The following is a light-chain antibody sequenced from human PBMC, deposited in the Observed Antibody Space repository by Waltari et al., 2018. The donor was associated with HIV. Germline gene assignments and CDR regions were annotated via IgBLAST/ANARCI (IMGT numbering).Light chain of an antibody. Sequence: QSALTQPASVSGSPGQSITISCTGTSSDVGGYNYVSWYQQHPGSAPKLMSYEVSNRPSGVSNRFSGSKSGNTASLNISGLQAEDEADYYCSSYTSSSTLVFGGGTKLTVL. J-gene: IGLJ2*01. CDR3: SSYTSSSTLV. V-gene: IGLV2-14*01. CDR2: EVS. CDR1: SSDVGGYNY.